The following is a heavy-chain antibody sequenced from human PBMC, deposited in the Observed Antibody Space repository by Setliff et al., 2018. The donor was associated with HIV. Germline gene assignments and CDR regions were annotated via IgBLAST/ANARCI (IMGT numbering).Heavy chain of an antibody. CDR1: GFSFNAYA. J-gene: IGHJ6*04. CDR3: VKDGTPIGRYYQYFHV. V-gene: IGHV3-9*01. CDR2: ISSKTDNI. Sequence: AGGSLRLSCAASGFSFNAYAMHWVRQSPGKDLEWVSGISSKTDNIYYADSVKGRFTISRDNANNSLFLEMNNLRPEDTAFYYCVKDGTPIGRYYQYFHVWGEGIMVTSPQ. D-gene: IGHD1-26*01.